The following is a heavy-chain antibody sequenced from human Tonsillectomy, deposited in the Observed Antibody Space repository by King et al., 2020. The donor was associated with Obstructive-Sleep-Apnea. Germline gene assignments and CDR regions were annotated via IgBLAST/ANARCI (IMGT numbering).Heavy chain of an antibody. CDR1: GDSITNGLYY. D-gene: IGHD2-21*02. CDR3: VRANDWGGDCYLTFDL. J-gene: IGHJ3*01. CDR2: IYHSGIT. Sequence: VQLQESGPGLVKPSQTLSLTCTVSGDSITNGLYYWTWIRQRPGKGLEWMGNIYHSGITFYNSSLRSRLSISVDTSKNQFSLKLSSVTAADTALYYCVRANDWGGDCYLTFDLWGQGTMVTVSS. V-gene: IGHV4-30-4*08.